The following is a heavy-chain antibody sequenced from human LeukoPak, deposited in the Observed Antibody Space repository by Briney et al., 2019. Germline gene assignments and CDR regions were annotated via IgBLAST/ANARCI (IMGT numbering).Heavy chain of an antibody. CDR2: IYYSGST. V-gene: IGHV4-31*03. J-gene: IGHJ6*03. CDR3: ARVAGLARYYYMDV. CDR1: GGSISSGGYY. Sequence: PLQTLSLTCTVSGGSISSGGYYWSWIRQHPGKGLEWIGYIYYSGSTYYNLSLKSRVTISVDTSKNQFSLKLSSVTAADTAVYYCARVAGLARYYYMDVWGKGTTVTVSS.